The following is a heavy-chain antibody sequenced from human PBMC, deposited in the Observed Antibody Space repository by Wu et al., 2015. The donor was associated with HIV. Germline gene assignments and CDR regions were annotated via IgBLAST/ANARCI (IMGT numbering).Heavy chain of an antibody. CDR2: INPSGGST. D-gene: IGHD1-26*01. Sequence: QVQLVQSGAEVKKPGASVKVSCKASGYTFTSYYMHWVRQAPGQGLEWMGIINPSGGSTSYAQKFQGRVTMTRDTSTSTVYMELSSLRSEDTAVYYCARDTTVSRSKYYFDYWGQGTLVTVSS. V-gene: IGHV1-46*01. CDR1: GYTFTSYY. CDR3: ARDTTVSRSKYYFDY. J-gene: IGHJ4*02.